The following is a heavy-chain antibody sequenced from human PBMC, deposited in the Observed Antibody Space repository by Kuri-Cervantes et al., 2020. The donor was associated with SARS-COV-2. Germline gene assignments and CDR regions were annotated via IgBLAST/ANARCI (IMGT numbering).Heavy chain of an antibody. J-gene: IGHJ4*02. D-gene: IGHD2-2*02. CDR3: TTYLTWSGHVEPAAISDFDY. CDR2: IKSKTDGGTT. CDR1: GFTFSNAW. Sequence: LSLTCAASGFTFSNAWMSWVRQAPGKGLEWVGRIKSKTDGGTTDYAAPVKGRFTISRDDSKNTLYLQMNSLKTEDTAVYYCTTYLTWSGHVEPAAISDFDYWGQGTLVTVSS. V-gene: IGHV3-15*01.